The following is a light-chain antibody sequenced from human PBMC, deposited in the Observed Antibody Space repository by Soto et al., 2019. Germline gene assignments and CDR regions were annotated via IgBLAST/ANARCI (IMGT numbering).Light chain of an antibody. CDR1: RHVYINA. CDR3: QQYGASPFT. Sequence: VVLTQSPATLSLSPGEPATLSCRASRHVYINALAWYQQKPGRTPTLLIYGASTRATGIPDRFSATGSGTDFSLTISSVXXXXXXXYYCQQYGASPFTFGPGTRVEI. CDR2: GAS. J-gene: IGKJ3*01. V-gene: IGKV3-20*01.